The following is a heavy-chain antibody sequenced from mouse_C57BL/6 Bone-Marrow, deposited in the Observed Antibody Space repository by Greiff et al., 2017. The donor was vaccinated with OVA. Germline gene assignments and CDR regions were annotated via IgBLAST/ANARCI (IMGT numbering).Heavy chain of an antibody. V-gene: IGHV1-61*01. J-gene: IGHJ4*01. D-gene: IGHD2-10*01. CDR3: ASLLWSYAMDY. CDR1: GYTFTSYW. Sequence: VQLQQPGAELVRPGSSVKLSCKASGYTFTSYWMAWVKQRPGQGLAWIGNIYPSDSETHYNQKFKDKATLTVDKSSSTTYMQLSSLTSEDSAVYYCASLLWSYAMDYWGQGTSVTVSS. CDR2: IYPSDSET.